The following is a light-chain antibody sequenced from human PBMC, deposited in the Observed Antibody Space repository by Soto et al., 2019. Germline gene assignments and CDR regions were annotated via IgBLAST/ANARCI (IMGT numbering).Light chain of an antibody. CDR2: EAS. CDR1: SDDVGSYNF. J-gene: IGLJ2*01. CDR3: SSYAGLNTYVL. Sequence: QSALTQPASVSGSPGQSITISCTGTSDDVGSYNFVSWYQQHPGKAPKLIIYEASKRPSGVSDRFSGSKSGNTASLTISGRQAEDYSDYDCSSYAGLNTYVLFGGGIKLTVL. V-gene: IGLV2-23*01.